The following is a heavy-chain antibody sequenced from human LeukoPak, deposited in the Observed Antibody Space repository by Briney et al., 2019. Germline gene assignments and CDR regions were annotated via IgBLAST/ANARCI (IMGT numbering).Heavy chain of an antibody. J-gene: IGHJ4*02. V-gene: IGHV3-23*01. D-gene: IGHD5-12*01. CDR2: ITDAVGST. Sequence: GGSLRLSCAASGFSFSSSSISWVRQAPGKGLEWVSAITDAVGSTHYADSVKGRFTISSDNSKNTVYLQMNSLRPEDMAVYYCAKEIFSGLLYIDYWGQGTLVTVSS. CDR1: GFSFSSSS. CDR3: AKEIFSGLLYIDY.